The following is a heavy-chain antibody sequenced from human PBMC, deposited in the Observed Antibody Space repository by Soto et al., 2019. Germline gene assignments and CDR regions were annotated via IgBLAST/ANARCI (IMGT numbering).Heavy chain of an antibody. D-gene: IGHD4-17*01. J-gene: IGHJ1*01. CDR2: ISAYNGNT. V-gene: IGHV1-18*01. CDR3: ARDLAALTTHRWDEYFQH. Sequence: QVPLVQSGAEVMKPGAGVKVSCKASGYTFTSYGISWVRQAAGQGLEWMGWISAYNGNTNYAQKLQGRVTMTTDTSTSTAYMELRSLRSDDTAVYYCARDLAALTTHRWDEYFQHWGQGTLVTVSS. CDR1: GYTFTSYG.